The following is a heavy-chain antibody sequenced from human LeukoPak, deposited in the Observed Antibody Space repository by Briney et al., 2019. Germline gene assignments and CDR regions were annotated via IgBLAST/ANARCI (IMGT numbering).Heavy chain of an antibody. J-gene: IGHJ3*01. CDR3: AENRGVA. CDR1: GFTFSSYG. Sequence: PGGSLRLSCAASGFTFSSYGMHWVRQAPGKGLEWVAVISYDGSNKYYADSVKGRFTISRDNSKNTLYLQMNSLRAEDTAVYYCAENRGVAWGQGTMVTVSS. V-gene: IGHV3-30*19. CDR2: ISYDGSNK. D-gene: IGHD3-10*01.